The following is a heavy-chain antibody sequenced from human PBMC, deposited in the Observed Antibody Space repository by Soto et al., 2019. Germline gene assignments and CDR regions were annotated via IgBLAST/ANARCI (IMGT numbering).Heavy chain of an antibody. CDR2: ISGTGTGT. Sequence: GGSLRLSCAASGFTFKTHAMSWIRQAPGKGLEWVASISGTGTGTHYADSVEGRVTISRDNSMNTLDLRMNSLRDEDTAIYYCAKGGDSGWSDWYFDHWGQGTLVTVSS. V-gene: IGHV3-23*01. CDR1: GFTFKTHA. CDR3: AKGGDSGWSDWYFDH. D-gene: IGHD6-19*01. J-gene: IGHJ4*02.